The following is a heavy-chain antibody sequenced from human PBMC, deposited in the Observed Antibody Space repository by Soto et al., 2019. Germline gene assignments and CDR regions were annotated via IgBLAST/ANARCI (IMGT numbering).Heavy chain of an antibody. J-gene: IGHJ6*03. CDR2: ISGSGGST. D-gene: IGHD1-1*01. V-gene: IGHV3-23*01. CDR1: GFTFSSYA. Sequence: PGGSLRLSCAASGFTFSSYAMSWVRQAPGKGLEWVSAISGSGGSTYYADSVKGRFTISRDNSKNTLYLQMNSLRAEDTAVYYWAKDSFRLERPFYYYYMDVWGKGTTVTVSS. CDR3: AKDSFRLERPFYYYYMDV.